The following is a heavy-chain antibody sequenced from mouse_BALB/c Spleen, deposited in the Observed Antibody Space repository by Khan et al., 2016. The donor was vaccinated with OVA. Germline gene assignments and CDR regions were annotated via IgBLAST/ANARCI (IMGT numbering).Heavy chain of an antibody. CDR3: TRGGYGGFAY. CDR2: INPSNGGT. V-gene: IGHV1S81*02. J-gene: IGHJ3*01. Sequence: QVRLQQSGAELVKPGASVKLSCKASGYAFTNYQMYWVKQRPGHGLEWIGEINPSNGGTNFNEKFKSKATLTVDKSSSTAYMQLSSLTSEDSAVYYCTRGGYGGFAYWGQGTLVTVSA. CDR1: GYAFTNYQ. D-gene: IGHD3-1*01.